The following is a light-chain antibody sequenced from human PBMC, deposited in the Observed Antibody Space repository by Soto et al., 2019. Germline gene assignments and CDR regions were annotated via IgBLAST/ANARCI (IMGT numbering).Light chain of an antibody. CDR1: QDIRKY. Sequence: DIQMTQSPSSVSASVGDRVTITCQASQDIRKYLNWYQQKPGRAPKLLIYDASSLETGVPSRFSGSGSGTDFTFTISSLQPEDIATYYCQQYDDLPIIFGQGTRLEIK. CDR3: QQYDDLPII. V-gene: IGKV1-33*01. J-gene: IGKJ5*01. CDR2: DAS.